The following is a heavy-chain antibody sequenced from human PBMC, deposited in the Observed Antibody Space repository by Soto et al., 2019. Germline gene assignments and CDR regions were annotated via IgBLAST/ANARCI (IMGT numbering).Heavy chain of an antibody. CDR1: GGSFSGYY. CDR3: ARGPGRSTVRGVAPGGFDY. J-gene: IGHJ4*02. CDR2: INNSGST. Sequence: SETLSLTCAVYGGSFSGYYWSWIRQPPGKELEWIGEINNSGSTNNNPSLKSRVTISVDTSKNQFSLELSPVTGPDRAVYYCARGPGRSTVRGVAPGGFDYWGQGSLVTVSS. D-gene: IGHD3-22*01. V-gene: IGHV4-34*01.